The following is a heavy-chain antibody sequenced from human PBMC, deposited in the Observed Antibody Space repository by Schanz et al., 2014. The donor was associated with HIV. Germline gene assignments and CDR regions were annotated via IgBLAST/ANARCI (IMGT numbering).Heavy chain of an antibody. Sequence: QVQLVQSGAEVKKPGASVKVSCKASGYTFTTYYMHWVRQAPGQGPEWMGWMSPNTGNTGRAQKFQGRVTMTRNTPRSTAYLTLNNLTSEDTAVYFCARGPDYGKTTYNFDFWGQGTLVAVSS. CDR3: ARGPDYGKTTYNFDF. D-gene: IGHD3-10*01. CDR1: GYTFTTYY. J-gene: IGHJ4*02. CDR2: MSPNTGNT. V-gene: IGHV1-8*02.